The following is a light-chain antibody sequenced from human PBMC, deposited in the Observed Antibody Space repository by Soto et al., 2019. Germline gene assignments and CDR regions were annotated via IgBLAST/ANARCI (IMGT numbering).Light chain of an antibody. CDR2: DAS. CDR3: QQSYSIPFT. CDR1: QTISTY. V-gene: IGKV1-39*01. J-gene: IGKJ3*01. Sequence: DIQMTQSPSSLSASVGDRVTITCRASQTISTYLNWYQQKPGKAPRLLIYDASSLLSGVPSRFTAYRSGTDFTLTIISLQPEDFATYYCQQSYSIPFTFGPGTKVDVK.